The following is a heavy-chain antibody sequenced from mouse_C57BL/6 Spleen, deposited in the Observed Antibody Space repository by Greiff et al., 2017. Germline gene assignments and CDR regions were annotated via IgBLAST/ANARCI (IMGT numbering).Heavy chain of an antibody. D-gene: IGHD2-2*01. Sequence: VQLKESGPELVKPGASVKMSCKASGYTFTDYNMHWVKQSHGKSLEWIGYINPNNGGTSYNQKFKGKATLTVNKSSSTAYMELRSLTSEDSAVYYCARSGVTTDYYAMDYWGQGTSVTVSS. J-gene: IGHJ4*01. CDR1: GYTFTDYN. V-gene: IGHV1-22*01. CDR3: ARSGVTTDYYAMDY. CDR2: INPNNGGT.